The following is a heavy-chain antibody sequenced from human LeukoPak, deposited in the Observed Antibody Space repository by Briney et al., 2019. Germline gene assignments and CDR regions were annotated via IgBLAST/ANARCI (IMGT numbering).Heavy chain of an antibody. D-gene: IGHD1-26*01. Sequence: SETLSLTCTVPGGSISSYYWGWGRQPPGKGLEWIGRIYTTGTTHYNPSLKSRVTMSIDTSTNQFSLNLRSMTAADTAVYFCGRQGYTATHYFLDYWSQGTLVAVS. J-gene: IGHJ4*02. CDR1: GGSISSYY. CDR3: GRQGYTATHYFLDY. CDR2: IYTTGTT. V-gene: IGHV4-4*07.